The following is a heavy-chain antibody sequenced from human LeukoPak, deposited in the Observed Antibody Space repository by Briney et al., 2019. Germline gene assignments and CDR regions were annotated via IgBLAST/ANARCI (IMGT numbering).Heavy chain of an antibody. Sequence: PGGSLTLFCAASGFSFISYEMNWVRQAPGKGLEWVSYISSTSTTIYYADSVKGRFTTSRDNAKNSLYLQMNSLRAEDTAIYYCARATYSSGWLPWRLENCGQGVLVTVYS. CDR1: GFSFISYE. D-gene: IGHD6-19*01. V-gene: IGHV3-48*03. CDR3: ARATYSSGWLPWRLEN. CDR2: ISSTSTTI. J-gene: IGHJ4*01.